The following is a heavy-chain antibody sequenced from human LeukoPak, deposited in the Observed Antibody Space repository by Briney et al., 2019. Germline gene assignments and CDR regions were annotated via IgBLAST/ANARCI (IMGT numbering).Heavy chain of an antibody. V-gene: IGHV4-34*01. J-gene: IGHJ6*03. CDR2: INHSGST. D-gene: IGHD2-2*01. Sequence: AETLSLTCAVSGGSFSGYYWSWLRQPPGKGLEWMGEINHSGSTNYNPSLTSRVTISVDTSKTQFSLKLSSVTAADPAGYYWARAPRDFCSSTSCFRSYYYYIDVWGEGTTVTVSS. CDR1: GGSFSGYY. CDR3: ARAPRDFCSSTSCFRSYYYYIDV.